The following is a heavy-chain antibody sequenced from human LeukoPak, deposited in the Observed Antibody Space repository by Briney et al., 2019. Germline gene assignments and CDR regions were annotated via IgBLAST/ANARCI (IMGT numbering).Heavy chain of an antibody. CDR1: GYTFTSYG. Sequence: ASVKVSCKSSGYTFTSYGISWVRQAPGQGLEWMGWISPYNGDTNYAQNLQGRVTMTTDTSTSTAYMELRSLRSDATAVYYCARERPGIAAANWFDPWGQGTLVTVSS. CDR3: ARERPGIAAANWFDP. J-gene: IGHJ5*02. CDR2: ISPYNGDT. D-gene: IGHD6-13*01. V-gene: IGHV1-18*01.